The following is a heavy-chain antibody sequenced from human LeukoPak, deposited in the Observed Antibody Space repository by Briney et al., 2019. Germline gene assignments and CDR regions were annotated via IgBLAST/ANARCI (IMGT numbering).Heavy chain of an antibody. CDR1: GFSLSRYW. V-gene: IGHV4-39*07. CDR3: SRRDCSHTDCFYWYFDL. CDR2: IYYSGST. J-gene: IGHJ2*01. Sequence: GSLRLSCAASGFSLSRYWMSWVRQAAGKGLEWIGSIYYSGSTWYNPSLQSRVTISVDTSRNEFSLKLRSVTATDTAVYYCSRRDCSHTDCFYWYFDLWGRGALLTVSS. D-gene: IGHD2-15*01.